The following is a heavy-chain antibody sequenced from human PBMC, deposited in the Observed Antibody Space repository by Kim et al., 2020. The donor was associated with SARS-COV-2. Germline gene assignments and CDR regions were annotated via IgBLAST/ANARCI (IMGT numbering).Heavy chain of an antibody. J-gene: IGHJ4*02. D-gene: IGHD3-10*01. Sequence: GGSLRLSCAASGFTVSNNYMSWVRQAPGKGLEWVSVIYSGGSTYYADSVKGRFTISRDNSKNTLYLQMNSLRAEDTAVYYCATHLYGSGSYYNSPWGRWGQGTLVTVSS. CDR1: GFTVSNNY. V-gene: IGHV3-53*01. CDR2: IYSGGST. CDR3: ATHLYGSGSYYNSPWGR.